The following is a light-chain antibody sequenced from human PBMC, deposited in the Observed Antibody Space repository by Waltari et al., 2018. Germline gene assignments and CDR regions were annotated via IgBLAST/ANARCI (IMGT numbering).Light chain of an antibody. Sequence: EILMTQSPATLSVSPGERVTLFCRASQILRNNLAWYQQKPGQAPRLLIFDSSTRATGISTRFSGSGSGTEFTLTISSLQSEDSAVYYCQHYNIWTWTFGQGTKVEIK. CDR3: QHYNIWTWT. CDR1: QILRNN. J-gene: IGKJ1*01. CDR2: DSS. V-gene: IGKV3-15*01.